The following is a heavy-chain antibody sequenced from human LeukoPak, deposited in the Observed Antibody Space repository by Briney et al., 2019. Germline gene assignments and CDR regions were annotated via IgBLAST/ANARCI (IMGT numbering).Heavy chain of an antibody. CDR2: IIPIRGIA. V-gene: IGHV1-69*04. D-gene: IGHD3-10*01. CDR3: ARATYYYGSGSAD. J-gene: IGHJ4*02. CDR1: GGTFSIYA. Sequence: SVKVSCKASGGTFSIYAISWVRQAPGQGLEWMGRIIPIRGIANYAQKVQGRVTITAARPTSTANMELSSMRSEDTAVYYCARATYYYGSGSADWGQGTLVTVSS.